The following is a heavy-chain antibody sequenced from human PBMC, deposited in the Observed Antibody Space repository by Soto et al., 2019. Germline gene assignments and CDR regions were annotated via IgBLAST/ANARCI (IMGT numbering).Heavy chain of an antibody. V-gene: IGHV3-15*01. J-gene: IGHJ4*02. CDR2: IKSKTDGGTT. CDR3: TTGPELRKNDY. Sequence: GSLRLSCAASGFTFSNAWMSWVRQAPGKGLEWVGRIKSKTDGGTTDYAAPVKGRFTISRDDSKNTLYLQMNGLKTEDTAVYYCTTGPELRKNDYWGQGTLVTVSS. CDR1: GFTFSNAW. D-gene: IGHD1-26*01.